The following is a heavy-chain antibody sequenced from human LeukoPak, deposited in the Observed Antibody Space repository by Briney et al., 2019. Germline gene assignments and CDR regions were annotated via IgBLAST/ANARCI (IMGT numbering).Heavy chain of an antibody. J-gene: IGHJ6*03. V-gene: IGHV1-8*03. D-gene: IGHD6-19*01. CDR2: MNPNSGNT. CDR3: ARGGPYSSGWYASYYYYYMDV. CDR1: GYTFTSYD. Sequence: GASVKVSCKASGYTFTSYDINWVRQATGQGLEWMGWMNPNSGNTGYAQKFQGRVTITRNTSISTAYMELSSLRSEDTAVYYCARGGPYSSGWYASYYYYYMDVWGKGTTVTVSS.